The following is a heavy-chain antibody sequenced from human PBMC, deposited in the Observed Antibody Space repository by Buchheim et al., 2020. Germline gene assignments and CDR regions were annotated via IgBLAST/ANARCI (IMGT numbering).Heavy chain of an antibody. V-gene: IGHV3-30*04. J-gene: IGHJ6*02. CDR1: GFTFSSYA. D-gene: IGHD1-1*01. CDR2: ISYDGSNK. CDR3: AREQNGVHPYYYYGMDV. Sequence: QVQLVESGGGVVQPGRSLRLSCAASGFTFSSYAMHWVRQAPGKGLEWVAVISYDGSNKCYADSVKGRFTISRDNSKNTLYLQMNSLRAEDTAVYYCAREQNGVHPYYYYGMDVWGQGTT.